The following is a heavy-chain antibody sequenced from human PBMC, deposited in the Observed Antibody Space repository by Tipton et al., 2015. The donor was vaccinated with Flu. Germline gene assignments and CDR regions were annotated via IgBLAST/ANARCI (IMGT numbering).Heavy chain of an antibody. D-gene: IGHD2-15*01. CDR3: VRRYCSGGICYYGLDV. Sequence: VQLVQSGAEVKKPGASVKGSCKASGYTFSNFDITWVRQAPGQGLEWMGWISPNNGNTKYAQIFQGRVTMTTDTSTSTAYMELRSLRSADTAVYYCVRRYCSGGICYYGLDVWGQGTTVTVSS. CDR2: ISPNNGNT. J-gene: IGHJ6*02. CDR1: GYTFSNFD. V-gene: IGHV1-18*01.